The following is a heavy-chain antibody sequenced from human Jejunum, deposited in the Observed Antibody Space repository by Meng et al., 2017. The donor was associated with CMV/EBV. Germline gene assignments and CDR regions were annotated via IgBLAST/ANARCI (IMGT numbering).Heavy chain of an antibody. CDR3: ATGVADFEY. V-gene: IGHV1-8*01. D-gene: IGHD6-19*01. Sequence: QVQLGQAGAGVKKPGASVKVSCKASGYTFTSYDINWVRQGTGQGLEWMGWMNPNRGTTGYAQKFQGRVTMTRNISKSTAYMDLSSLRSEDTAVYYCATGVADFEYWGQGTLVTVSS. J-gene: IGHJ4*02. CDR1: GYTFTSYD. CDR2: MNPNRGTT.